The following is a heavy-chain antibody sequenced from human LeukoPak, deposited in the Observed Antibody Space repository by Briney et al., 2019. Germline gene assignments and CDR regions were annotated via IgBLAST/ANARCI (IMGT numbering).Heavy chain of an antibody. CDR1: RYTFTSYG. Sequence: ASVKVSCKPSRYTFTSYGISWVRPAPGQGVEWVGWISVYNGNTNYAQKLQGRVTMTTDTSKSTAYMELRSLSSDGTAVYYCARDRVGTPNWFDPWGQGTLVTVSS. V-gene: IGHV1-18*01. J-gene: IGHJ5*02. D-gene: IGHD1-7*01. CDR3: ARDRVGTPNWFDP. CDR2: ISVYNGNT.